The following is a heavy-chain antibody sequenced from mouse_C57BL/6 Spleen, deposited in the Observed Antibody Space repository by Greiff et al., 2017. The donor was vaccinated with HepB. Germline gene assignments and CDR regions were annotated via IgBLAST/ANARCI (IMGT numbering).Heavy chain of an antibody. CDR3: AREGVTEVDWYFDV. J-gene: IGHJ1*03. CDR2: ISSGSSTI. Sequence: EVKLVESGGGLVKPGGSLKLSCAASGFTFSDYGMHWVRQAPEKGLEWVAYISSGSSTIYYADKVKGRFTISRDNAKKTLFLQMTSLRSEDTAMYYCAREGVTEVDWYFDVWGTGTTVTVSS. V-gene: IGHV5-17*01. D-gene: IGHD2-5*01. CDR1: GFTFSDYG.